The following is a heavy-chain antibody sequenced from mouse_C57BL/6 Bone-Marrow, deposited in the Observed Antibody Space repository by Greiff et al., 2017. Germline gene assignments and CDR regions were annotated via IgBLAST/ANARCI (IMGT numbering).Heavy chain of an antibody. CDR1: GYTFTDHT. Sequence: QVQLKQSDAELVKPGASVKISCKVSGYTFTDHTIHWMKQRPEQGLEWIGYIYPRDGSTKYNETFKGKATLTADKSSSTAYMQLTCLSSEDSAVYFCASLYYGSSFYAMDYWGQGTSVTVSS. D-gene: IGHD1-1*01. CDR2: IYPRDGST. CDR3: ASLYYGSSFYAMDY. J-gene: IGHJ4*01. V-gene: IGHV1-78*01.